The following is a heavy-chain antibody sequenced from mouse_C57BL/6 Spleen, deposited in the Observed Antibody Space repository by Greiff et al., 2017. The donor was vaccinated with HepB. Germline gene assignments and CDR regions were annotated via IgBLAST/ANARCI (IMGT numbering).Heavy chain of an antibody. CDR1: GYTFTEYT. CDR2: IYPGDGDT. Sequence: QVQLQQSGAELVKPGASVKLSCKASGYTFTEYTIHWVKQRSGKGLEWIGQIYPGDGDTNYNGKFKGKATLTADKSSSTAYMQLSSLTSEDSAVYFCARGPDYFDYWGQGTTLTVSS. V-gene: IGHV1-80*01. J-gene: IGHJ2*01. CDR3: ARGPDYFDY.